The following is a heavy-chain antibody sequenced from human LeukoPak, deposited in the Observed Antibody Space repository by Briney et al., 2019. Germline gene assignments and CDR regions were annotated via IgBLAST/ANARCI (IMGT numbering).Heavy chain of an antibody. J-gene: IGHJ3*02. CDR3: AKDVSRTTVSDAFDI. CDR2: ISNSGYNT. D-gene: IGHD4-17*01. Sequence: GGSLRLSCAASGFTFSSYAMSWVRQAPRKGLEWVSAISNSGYNTYYADSVKGRFTISRDNSKNTLHLQMNSLRAEDTAVYYCAKDVSRTTVSDAFDIWGQGTMVTVSS. CDR1: GFTFSSYA. V-gene: IGHV3-23*01.